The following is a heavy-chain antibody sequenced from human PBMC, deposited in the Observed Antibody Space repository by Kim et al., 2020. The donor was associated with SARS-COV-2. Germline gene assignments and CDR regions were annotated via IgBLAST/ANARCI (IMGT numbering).Heavy chain of an antibody. J-gene: IGHJ3*02. CDR1: GFTFSDSG. CDR3: TRTPTFYDVLTGFGGGAFDI. Sequence: GGSLRLSCAASGFTFSDSGIHWVRQASGKGLEWVGRIRSKTNTYATAYAASVNGRFTISRDDSENTAYLQMNSLKTDDTAVYYCTRTPTFYDVLTGFGGGAFDIWGQGTVVTVSS. CDR2: IRSKTNTYAT. V-gene: IGHV3-73*01. D-gene: IGHD3-9*01.